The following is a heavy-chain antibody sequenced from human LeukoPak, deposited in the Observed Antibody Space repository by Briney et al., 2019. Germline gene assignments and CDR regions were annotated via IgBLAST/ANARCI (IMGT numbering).Heavy chain of an antibody. CDR3: ATQSSSFNY. V-gene: IGHV3-53*01. D-gene: IGHD2-2*01. J-gene: IGHJ4*02. CDR1: GFNVSGKY. Sequence: GGSLRLSCTVSGFNVSGKYMSWVRQAPGKGLEWVSVIYSGGTTYYADSMKGRFTISRDNSRETLYLQMNSLRVNDTAVYYCATQSSSFNYWGQGTLVTVSS. CDR2: IYSGGTT.